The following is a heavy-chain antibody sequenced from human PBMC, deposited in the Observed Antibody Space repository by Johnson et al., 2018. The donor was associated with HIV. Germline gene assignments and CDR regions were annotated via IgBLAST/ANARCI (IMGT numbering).Heavy chain of an antibody. CDR1: GFTVSSNY. Sequence: EVQLVESGGGLIQPGGSLRLSCAASGFTVSSNYMSWVRLAPGKGLEWVSVIYSGGKTYYADSVKGRFTISRDNSKNTLYLQMNSLRAEDTAVYFCARDAPNFFDSSGVRDDAFDIWGPGTMVTVSS. V-gene: IGHV3-53*01. CDR3: ARDAPNFFDSSGVRDDAFDI. J-gene: IGHJ3*02. CDR2: IYSGGKT. D-gene: IGHD3-22*01.